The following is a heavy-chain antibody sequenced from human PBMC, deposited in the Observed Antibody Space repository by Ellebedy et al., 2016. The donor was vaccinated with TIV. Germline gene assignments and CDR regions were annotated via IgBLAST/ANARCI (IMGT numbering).Heavy chain of an antibody. D-gene: IGHD3-3*01. CDR2: IKTDGSET. J-gene: IGHJ5*02. CDR1: GFSFSNFW. Sequence: GESLKISCAASGFSFSNFWMSWVRQAPGKGLEWVAHIKTDGSETYYVDSVKGRFTISRENAKNALFLQMDGLRVDDSAVYYCVGFGVFNLWGQGAPVTVCS. CDR3: VGFGVFNL. V-gene: IGHV3-7*01.